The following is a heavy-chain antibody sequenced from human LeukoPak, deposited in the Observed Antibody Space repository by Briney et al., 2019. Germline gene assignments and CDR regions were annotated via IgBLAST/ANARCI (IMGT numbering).Heavy chain of an antibody. V-gene: IGHV4-4*07. CDR1: GGSISSYY. J-gene: IGHJ3*02. D-gene: IGHD3-22*01. CDR2: IYTSGST. Sequence: SETLSLTCTVSGGSISSYYWSWIRQPAGKGLEWIGRIYTSGSTNYNPSLKSRVTMSVDTSKNQFSLKLSSVTAADTAVYYCARGLFSHYYDSSGYSTHDAFDIWGQGTTVTVSS. CDR3: ARGLFSHYYDSSGYSTHDAFDI.